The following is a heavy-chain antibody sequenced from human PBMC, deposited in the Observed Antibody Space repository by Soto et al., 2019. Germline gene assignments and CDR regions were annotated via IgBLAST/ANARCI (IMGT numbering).Heavy chain of an antibody. CDR3: ARALGPVNSGSFRL. Sequence: ASVKVSCKASGYTFTSYGISWVRQAPGQGLEWMGWISAYNGNTNYAQKLQGRVTMTTDTSTSTAYMELRSLRSDDTAVYYCARALGPVNSGSFRLWGQGTLVTAPQ. V-gene: IGHV1-18*04. CDR2: ISAYNGNT. D-gene: IGHD1-26*01. J-gene: IGHJ4*02. CDR1: GYTFTSYG.